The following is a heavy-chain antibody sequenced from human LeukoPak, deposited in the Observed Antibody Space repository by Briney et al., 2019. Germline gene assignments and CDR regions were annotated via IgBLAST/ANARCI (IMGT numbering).Heavy chain of an antibody. CDR3: ARGYSGYYYYYGMDV. V-gene: IGHV5-51*03. Sequence: GESLKISYKGSGYSFSRYWIGWVRQMPGKGLEWMGIIYPGDSDTRYSPSFQGQVTMSADKSISTAYLQWSSLKASDTAMYYCARGYSGYYYYYGMDVWGQGTTVTVTS. CDR2: IYPGDSDT. CDR1: GYSFSRYW. J-gene: IGHJ6*02. D-gene: IGHD5-12*01.